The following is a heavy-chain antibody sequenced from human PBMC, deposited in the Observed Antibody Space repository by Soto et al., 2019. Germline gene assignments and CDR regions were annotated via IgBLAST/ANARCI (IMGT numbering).Heavy chain of an antibody. CDR2: IIPIFGTA. J-gene: IGHJ6*02. Sequence: ASVNVSCKASGGTFSSYAISWVRQAPGQGLEWMGGIIPIFGTANYAQKFQGRVTITADESTSTAYMELSSLRSEDTAVYYCTYYDFWSGYSQITYYYYGMDVWGQGTTVTVSS. CDR1: GGTFSSYA. V-gene: IGHV1-69*13. CDR3: TYYDFWSGYSQITYYYYGMDV. D-gene: IGHD3-3*01.